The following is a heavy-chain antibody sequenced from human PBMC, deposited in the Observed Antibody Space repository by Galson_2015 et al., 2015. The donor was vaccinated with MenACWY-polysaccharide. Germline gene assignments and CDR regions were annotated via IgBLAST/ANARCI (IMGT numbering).Heavy chain of an antibody. CDR3: TRKGTVPTSIIFDY. V-gene: IGHV3-49*03. Sequence: SLRLSCAASGFTFGDYTMNWFRQAPGKGLEWVGFIRSKSYGGTPEYAASVKGRFTISRDDSKSIAYLQMNSLKTEDTAVYYCTRKGTVPTSIIFDYWGQGTLVTVSS. CDR2: IRSKSYGGTP. D-gene: IGHD4-17*01. CDR1: GFTFGDYT. J-gene: IGHJ4*02.